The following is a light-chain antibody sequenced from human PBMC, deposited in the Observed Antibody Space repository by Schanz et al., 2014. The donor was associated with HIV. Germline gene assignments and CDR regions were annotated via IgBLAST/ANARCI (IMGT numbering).Light chain of an antibody. CDR3: QQYSTSSRT. V-gene: IGKV1-5*03. CDR1: QSISSW. Sequence: DIQMTQSPSTLSASVGDRVTITCRASQSISSWLAWYQQKQGKAPKLLINKASSLESGVPSRFSGSGSGTEFTLTISGLQPDDFATYYCQQYSTSSRTFGQGTKVEVQ. J-gene: IGKJ1*01. CDR2: KAS.